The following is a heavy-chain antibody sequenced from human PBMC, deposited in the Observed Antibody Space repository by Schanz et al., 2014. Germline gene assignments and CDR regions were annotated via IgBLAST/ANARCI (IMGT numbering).Heavy chain of an antibody. CDR1: GFTFSTFA. D-gene: IGHD3-10*01. J-gene: IGHJ5*01. V-gene: IGHV3-23*01. CDR3: AKQHIVRGVIYLNWFDS. Sequence: EVQLLESGGGLVQPGGSLRLSCSASGFTFSTFAMHWVRQAPGKGLEWLSVISASGGDTYYADSVRGRFTISRDNAENTLFLQMNSLRAEDTAVYYCAKQHIVRGVIYLNWFDSWGQGTLVTVSS. CDR2: ISASGGDT.